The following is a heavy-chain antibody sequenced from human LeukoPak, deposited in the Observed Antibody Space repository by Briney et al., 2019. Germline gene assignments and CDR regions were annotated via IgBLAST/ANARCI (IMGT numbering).Heavy chain of an antibody. J-gene: IGHJ4*02. CDR1: GGTFSSYA. D-gene: IGHD6-6*01. CDR3: ASRSRGYSSSSVYFDY. Sequence: GASVTVSFTASGGTFSSYAISWVRQAPGQGLEWVGGIIPIFGTANYAQKFQGRVTITADESTSTAYMELSSLRSEDTAVYYCASRSRGYSSSSVYFDYWGQGTLVTVSS. V-gene: IGHV1-69*13. CDR2: IIPIFGTA.